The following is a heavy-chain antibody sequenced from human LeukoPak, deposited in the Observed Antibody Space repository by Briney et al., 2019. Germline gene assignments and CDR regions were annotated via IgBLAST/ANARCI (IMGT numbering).Heavy chain of an antibody. CDR2: IYHSGST. J-gene: IGHJ4*02. D-gene: IGHD6-19*01. CDR1: GYSISSGYY. V-gene: IGHV4-38-2*02. Sequence: PSETLSLTCTVSGYSISSGYYWGWIRQPPGKGLEWIGSIYHSGSTYYNPSLKSRVTISVDASKNQFSLKLSSVTAADTAVYYCARGSWLVRDFDYWGQGTLVTVSS. CDR3: ARGSWLVRDFDY.